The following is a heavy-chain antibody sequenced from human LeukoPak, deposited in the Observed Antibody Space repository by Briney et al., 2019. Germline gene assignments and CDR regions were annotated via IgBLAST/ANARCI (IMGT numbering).Heavy chain of an antibody. CDR1: GYTFSKFV. J-gene: IGHJ4*02. D-gene: IGHD4-17*01. CDR3: ARDLESDEGDYGDVLPGY. CDR2: ISVHHGTT. Sequence: GASVRVSCRTSGYTFSKFVITWVRQAPGLGLESMGWISVHHGTTHYVEKFHDRLTLTTDTSTRTAYMELKSLTSDDTAVYYCARDLESDEGDYGDVLPGYWGQGTLVTVS. V-gene: IGHV1-18*01.